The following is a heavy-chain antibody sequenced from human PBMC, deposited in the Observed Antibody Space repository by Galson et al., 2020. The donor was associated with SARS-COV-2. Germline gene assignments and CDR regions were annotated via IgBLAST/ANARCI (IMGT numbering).Heavy chain of an antibody. D-gene: IGHD3-10*01. Sequence: GESLNISCKGSGYSFPTYWIGWVRQMPGKGLEWMGIIYPGDSDTRYSPSFQGQVTISADKSVTTAYLQWSSLKASDTAMYYCARHTGSGTYHTSFDSWGQGTLVTVSS. CDR3: ARHTGSGTYHTSFDS. CDR1: GYSFPTYW. J-gene: IGHJ4*02. V-gene: IGHV5-51*01. CDR2: IYPGDSDT.